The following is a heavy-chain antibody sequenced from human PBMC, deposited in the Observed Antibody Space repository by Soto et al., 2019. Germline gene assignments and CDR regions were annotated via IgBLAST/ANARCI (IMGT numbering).Heavy chain of an antibody. CDR2: IYQSGVT. J-gene: IGHJ5*02. V-gene: IGHV4-30-2*01. CDR3: AGMPYTSGLRFDP. Sequence: TLSLTCNMSGDSYSISTYSWSWIRQPPGKALQWIGFIYQSGVTSYNPSLASRVSISLDRSNNQCSLKLKSVTAADTAVYFCAGMPYTSGLRFDPWGPGTLVTVSS. CDR1: GDSYSISTYS. D-gene: IGHD6-19*01.